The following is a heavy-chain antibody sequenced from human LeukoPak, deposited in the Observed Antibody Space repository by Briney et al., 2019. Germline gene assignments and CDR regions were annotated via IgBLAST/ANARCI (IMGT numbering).Heavy chain of an antibody. J-gene: IGHJ6*03. CDR1: GFTVSSNY. Sequence: GGSLRLSCAASGFTVSSNYMSWVRQAPGKGLEWVSSISGSGGSTYYADSVKGRFTISRDNSKNTLYLQMNSLRAEDTAVYYCASLLWFGENYYYMDVWGKGTTVTISS. V-gene: IGHV3-23*01. CDR2: ISGSGGST. CDR3: ASLLWFGENYYYMDV. D-gene: IGHD3-10*01.